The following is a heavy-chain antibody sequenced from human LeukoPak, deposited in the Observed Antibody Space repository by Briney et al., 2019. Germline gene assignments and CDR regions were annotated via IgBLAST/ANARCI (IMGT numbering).Heavy chain of an antibody. CDR3: ARGSRGNIAAAGHFDY. Sequence: GGSLRLSCAASEFSVGSNYMTWVRQAPGKGLEWVSLIYSGGSTYYADSVKGRFTISRDNAKNSLYLQMNSLRAEDTAVYYCARGSRGNIAAAGHFDYWGQGTLVTVSS. D-gene: IGHD6-13*01. CDR2: IYSGGST. CDR1: EFSVGSNY. V-gene: IGHV3-66*01. J-gene: IGHJ4*02.